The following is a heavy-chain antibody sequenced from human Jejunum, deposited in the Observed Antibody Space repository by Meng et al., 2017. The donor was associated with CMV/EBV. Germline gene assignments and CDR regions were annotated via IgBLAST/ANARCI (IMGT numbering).Heavy chain of an antibody. CDR3: ARGPGASTREGFDH. V-gene: IGHV4-4*07. D-gene: IGHD1-26*01. Sequence: VQLQESGPGLGKPSETPSRTCTVSGGSINNCYWSWSRQSAGKGLEWIGRFYSSDTYNSHPPLNSRVTMSLDTSKKQFSLILSSVTAADTARYYCARGPGASTREGFDHWGLGTLVTVSS. CDR2: FYSSDTY. J-gene: IGHJ4*02. CDR1: GGSINNCY.